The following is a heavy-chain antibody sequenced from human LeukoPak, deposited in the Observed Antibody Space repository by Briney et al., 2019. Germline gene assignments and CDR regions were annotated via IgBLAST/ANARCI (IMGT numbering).Heavy chain of an antibody. CDR3: ARHKGYGNYYYDLDV. J-gene: IGHJ6*02. CDR2: VYPGDSET. Sequence: GESLKISCKGSGYIFTTYWIAWVRQMPGKGLEWMGTVYPGDSETRDNPSFQGQVTISTDKSINTAYLQWSSLKASHTAMYYCARHKGYGNYYYDLDVWGQGTTVTVSS. D-gene: IGHD5-18*01. CDR1: GYIFTTYW. V-gene: IGHV5-51*01.